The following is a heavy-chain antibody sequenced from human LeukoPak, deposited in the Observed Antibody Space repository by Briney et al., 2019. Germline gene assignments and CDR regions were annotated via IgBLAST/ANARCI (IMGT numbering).Heavy chain of an antibody. V-gene: IGHV3-7*01. J-gene: IGHJ4*02. Sequence: GGSLRLSCAASGFTFSSYAMHWVRQAPGKGLEWVANIKQDGSEKYYVDSVKGRFTISRDNAKNSLYLQMNSLRAEDTAVYYCARADTGTHGGYWGQGTLVTVSS. D-gene: IGHD1-1*01. CDR2: IKQDGSEK. CDR1: GFTFSSYA. CDR3: ARADTGTHGGY.